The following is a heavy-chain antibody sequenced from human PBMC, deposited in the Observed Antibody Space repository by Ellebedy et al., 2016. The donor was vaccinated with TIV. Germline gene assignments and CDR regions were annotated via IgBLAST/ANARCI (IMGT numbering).Heavy chain of an antibody. CDR2: LSPDGTDG. Sequence: GESLKISCEASGFPFSTYWMHCVRQVPGKGLVWVSRLSPDGTDGNQADSVGGRFSMSRDNAKNTVYLHMYSLRAEDTAVYHCAALKIVSIFDHFDVWGQGTTVTVSS. D-gene: IGHD3-3*02. CDR3: AALKIVSIFDHFDV. J-gene: IGHJ3*01. V-gene: IGHV3-74*01. CDR1: GFPFSTYW.